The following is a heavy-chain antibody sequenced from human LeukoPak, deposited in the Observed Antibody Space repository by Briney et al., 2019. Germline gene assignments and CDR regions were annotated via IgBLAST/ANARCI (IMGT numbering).Heavy chain of an antibody. D-gene: IGHD2-2*01. J-gene: IGHJ6*03. CDR1: GYTFTGYY. V-gene: IGHV1-2*02. CDR2: INPNSGGT. CDR3: ARYPIVVVPAFYYMDV. Sequence: ASVKVSCKASGYTFTGYYMHWVRQAPGQGLEWMGWINPNSGGTNYAQKFQGRVTMTRDTSISTAYMELSRLRSDDTAVYYCARYPIVVVPAFYYMDVWGKGTTVTVSS.